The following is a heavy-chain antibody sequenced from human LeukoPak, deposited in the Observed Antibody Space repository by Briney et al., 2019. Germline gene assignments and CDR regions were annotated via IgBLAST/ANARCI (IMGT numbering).Heavy chain of an antibody. V-gene: IGHV4-39*07. CDR1: GGSVSSSSYY. CDR2: IYYSGST. J-gene: IGHJ4*02. D-gene: IGHD3-22*01. Sequence: SETLSLTCTVSGGSVSSSSYYWGWIRQPPGKELEWIGSIYYSGSTYYNPSLKSRVTISVDTSKSQFSLKLSPVTAADTAVYYCATKPTYYYDSSGYYSEYYFDYWGQGTLVTVSS. CDR3: ATKPTYYYDSSGYYSEYYFDY.